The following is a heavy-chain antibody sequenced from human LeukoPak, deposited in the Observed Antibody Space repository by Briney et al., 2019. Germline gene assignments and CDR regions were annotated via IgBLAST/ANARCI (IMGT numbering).Heavy chain of an antibody. J-gene: IGHJ4*02. Sequence: PGGSLRLSCAASGFTFSSYYMSWVRQAPGKGLEWVSSISSSSSYIYYADSVKGRFTISRDNAKNSLYLQMNSLRAEDTAVHYCARTQLSDTAMSYFDYWGRGTLVTVSS. CDR2: ISSSSSYI. CDR3: ARTQLSDTAMSYFDY. CDR1: GFTFSSYY. D-gene: IGHD5-18*01. V-gene: IGHV3-21*01.